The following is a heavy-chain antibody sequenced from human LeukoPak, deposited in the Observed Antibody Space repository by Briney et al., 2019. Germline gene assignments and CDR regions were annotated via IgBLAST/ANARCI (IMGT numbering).Heavy chain of an antibody. D-gene: IGHD3-9*01. J-gene: IGHJ2*01. CDR2: ISGSGGST. CDR1: GFTFSSYA. CDR3: AKEETYYDILTTTWYFDL. Sequence: GGSLRLSCAASGFTFSSYAMRWVRQAPGKGLEWVSAISGSGGSTYYADSVKGRFTISRDNSKNTLYLQMNSLRAEDTAVYYCAKEETYYDILTTTWYFDLWGRGTLVTVSS. V-gene: IGHV3-23*01.